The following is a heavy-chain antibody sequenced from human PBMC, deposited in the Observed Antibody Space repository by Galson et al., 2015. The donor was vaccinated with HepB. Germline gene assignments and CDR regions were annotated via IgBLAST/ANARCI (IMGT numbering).Heavy chain of an antibody. CDR1: GFTFDDYT. D-gene: IGHD5-18*01. Sequence: SLRLSCAASGFTFDDYTMHWVRQAPGKGLEWVSLISWDGGSTYYADSVKGRFTISRDNSKNSLYLQMNSLRTEDTALYYCAKDRGHSYTAGYYGMDAWGQGTTVTVSS. CDR2: ISWDGGST. CDR3: AKDRGHSYTAGYYGMDA. J-gene: IGHJ6*02. V-gene: IGHV3-43*01.